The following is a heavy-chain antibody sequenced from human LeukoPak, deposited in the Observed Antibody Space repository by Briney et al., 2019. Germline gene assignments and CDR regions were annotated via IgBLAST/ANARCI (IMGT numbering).Heavy chain of an antibody. Sequence: SETLSLTCTVSGGSISSYYWSWIRQPPGKGLEWIGYIYYSGSTNYNPSLKSRVTISVDTSKNQFSLKLSSVTAADTAVYYCARVVGATNDAFDIWGQGTMVTVSS. CDR1: GGSISSYY. CDR3: ARVVGATNDAFDI. J-gene: IGHJ3*02. CDR2: IYYSGST. D-gene: IGHD1-26*01. V-gene: IGHV4-59*01.